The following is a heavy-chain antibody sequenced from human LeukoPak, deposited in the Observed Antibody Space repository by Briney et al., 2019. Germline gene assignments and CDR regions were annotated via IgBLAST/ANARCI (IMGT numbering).Heavy chain of an antibody. CDR1: GFTFSSYE. CDR3: ARFFRGYCSGGSCYSSRFDP. CDR2: ISSSGSTI. Sequence: GGSLRLSCAASGFTFSSYEMNWVRQAPGKGLEWVSYISSSGSTIYYADSAKGRFTISRDNAKNSLYLQMNSLRAEDTAVYYCARFFRGYCSGGSCYSSRFDPWGQGTLVTVSS. J-gene: IGHJ5*02. V-gene: IGHV3-48*03. D-gene: IGHD2-15*01.